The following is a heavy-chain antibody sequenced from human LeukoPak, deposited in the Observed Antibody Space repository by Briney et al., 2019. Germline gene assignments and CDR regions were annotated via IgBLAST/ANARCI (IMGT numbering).Heavy chain of an antibody. CDR1: GYTFTGYY. V-gene: IGHV1-2*02. CDR2: INPNSGGT. J-gene: IGHJ4*02. Sequence: ASVKVSCKASGYTFTGYYMHWVRQAPGQGLECMGWINPNSGGTNYAQKFQGRVTMTRDTSISTAYMELSRLRSDDTAVYYCARFSFSSSSSPFDYWGQGTLVTVSS. D-gene: IGHD6-6*01. CDR3: ARFSFSSSSSPFDY.